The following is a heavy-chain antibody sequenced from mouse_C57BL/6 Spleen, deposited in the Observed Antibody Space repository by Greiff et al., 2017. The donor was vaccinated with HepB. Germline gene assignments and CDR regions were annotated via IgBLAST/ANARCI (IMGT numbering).Heavy chain of an antibody. Sequence: QVQLQQPGAELVMPGASVKLSCKASGYTFTSYWMHWVKQRPGQGLEWIGEIDPSDSYTNYNQKFKGKSTLTVDKSSSTAYMQLSSLTSEDSAVYYCAPGSSYGAMDYWGQGTSVTVSS. J-gene: IGHJ4*01. CDR3: APGSSYGAMDY. CDR1: GYTFTSYW. CDR2: IDPSDSYT. D-gene: IGHD1-1*01. V-gene: IGHV1-69*01.